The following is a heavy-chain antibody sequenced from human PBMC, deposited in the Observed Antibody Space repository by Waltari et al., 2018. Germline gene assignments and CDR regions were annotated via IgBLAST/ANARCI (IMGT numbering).Heavy chain of an antibody. J-gene: IGHJ5*02. Sequence: QVQLQESGPGLVKPSQTLSLTCTVSGGSISRGGYYWSWIRQHPGKGLEWIGYIYYSGRTYYNPALWSRVTMSVDTAKNQFSLKMSSVTDADTAVYYCARGGGYGGLLRKSTNWFDPWGQGTLVTVSS. CDR2: IYYSGRT. CDR1: GGSISRGGYY. CDR3: ARGGGYGGLLRKSTNWFDP. V-gene: IGHV4-31*03. D-gene: IGHD3-16*01.